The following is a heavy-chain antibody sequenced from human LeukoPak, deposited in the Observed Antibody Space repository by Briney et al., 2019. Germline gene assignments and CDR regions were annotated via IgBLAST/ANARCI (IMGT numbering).Heavy chain of an antibody. CDR2: IYHSGST. V-gene: IGHV4-39*07. CDR1: GDSISNARNY. J-gene: IGHJ4*02. Sequence: SETLSLTCSVSGDSISNARNYWGWIRQSPGKGLEWIGSIYHSGSTYYNPSLKSRVTISVDTSKNQFSLKLSSVTAADTAVYYCARDGIPDTALDWGQGTLVTVSS. D-gene: IGHD5-18*01. CDR3: ARDGIPDTALD.